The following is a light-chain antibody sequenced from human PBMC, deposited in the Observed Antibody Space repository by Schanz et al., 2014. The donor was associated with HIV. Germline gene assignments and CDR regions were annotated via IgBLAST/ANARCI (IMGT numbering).Light chain of an antibody. CDR2: GVS. CDR3: QQYGALPES. Sequence: ENALTQSPGILSLSPGERATLSCRASLSISSRSLAWYQQKPGQTPRLLIYGVSSRATGTPDRVSGSGSGTDFTLTISRLEPEDLAVYYCQQYGALPESFGQGTKLEIK. CDR1: LSISSRS. V-gene: IGKV3-20*01. J-gene: IGKJ2*03.